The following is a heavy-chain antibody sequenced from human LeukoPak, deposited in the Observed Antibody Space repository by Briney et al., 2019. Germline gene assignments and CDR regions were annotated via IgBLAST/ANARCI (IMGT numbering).Heavy chain of an antibody. CDR2: VHFSGAT. CDR3: ARCRGRDGDNLVR. V-gene: IGHV4-59*02. CDR1: GGSVTSFY. D-gene: IGHD5-24*01. J-gene: IGHJ4*02. Sequence: SETLSLTCSVSGGSVTSFYWSWIRQSSGKRLEWIGYVHFSGATNYNPSLKSRVTISVDTSKNQFSLRLTSVTTADTAVYYCARCRGRDGDNLVRWSQGTLVTVSS.